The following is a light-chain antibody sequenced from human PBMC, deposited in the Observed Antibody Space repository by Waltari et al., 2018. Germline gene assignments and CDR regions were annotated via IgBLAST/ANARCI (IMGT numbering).Light chain of an antibody. Sequence: QSALTQPPSVSGSPGHSVTISCLGTSSNLGVYQYRSWYQQHPGKAPKLIIYDVSLLPSGVPDRFSGSKSGNTASLTISGLQAEDDSDYYCCSYEGGSYVFGTGTKVIVL. CDR2: DVS. J-gene: IGLJ1*01. CDR3: CSYEGGSYV. V-gene: IGLV2-11*01. CDR1: SSNLGVYQY.